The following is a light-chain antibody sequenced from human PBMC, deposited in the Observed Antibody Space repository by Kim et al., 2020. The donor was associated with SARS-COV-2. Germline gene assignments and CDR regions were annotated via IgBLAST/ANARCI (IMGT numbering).Light chain of an antibody. J-gene: IGLJ3*02. Sequence: GQSITISCTGTSRDVGGYNYVSWYQQHPGKAPKLMIYDVSNRPSGVSNRFSGSKSGNTASLTISGLQAEDEGDYYCSSYTSSRTLVFGGGTQLTVL. CDR3: SSYTSSRTLV. V-gene: IGLV2-14*03. CDR1: SRDVGGYNY. CDR2: DVS.